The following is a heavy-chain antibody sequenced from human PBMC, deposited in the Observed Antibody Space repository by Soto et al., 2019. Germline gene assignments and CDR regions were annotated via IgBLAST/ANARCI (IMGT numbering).Heavy chain of an antibody. J-gene: IGHJ4*02. D-gene: IGHD2-15*01. CDR2: IRSNIYDGTT. CDR3: TRVSPDCSDGSCYPLN. CDR1: GFTFRDYA. Sequence: HPGGSLRLSCMSSGFTFRDYAISWFRQAPGKGLQWVSFIRSNIYDGTTEYDASVKGRFIISRDDSQTIAYLQMNSLKVEDTGVYYCTRVSPDCSDGSCYPLNWGQGTLVTVSS. V-gene: IGHV3-49*03.